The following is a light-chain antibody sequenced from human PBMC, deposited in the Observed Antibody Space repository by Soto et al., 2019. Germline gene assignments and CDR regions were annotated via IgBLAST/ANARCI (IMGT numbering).Light chain of an antibody. CDR1: QSISSY. J-gene: IGKJ4*01. CDR3: QQRFDWPLT. CDR2: DAS. Sequence: DIALTQSPATLSLSPGERATLSCRASQSISSYLAWYQQKPGQAPRLVSYDASNRATGFPARFSGSGSGTDFTLTISSLEPEDSAVYYCQQRFDWPLTFGGGTKIEI. V-gene: IGKV3-11*01.